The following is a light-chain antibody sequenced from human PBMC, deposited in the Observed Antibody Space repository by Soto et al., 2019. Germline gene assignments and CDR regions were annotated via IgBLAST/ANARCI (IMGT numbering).Light chain of an antibody. Sequence: DIQMTQSPSSLSASVGDSVTITCRTSQSISSYLNWYHHKPGKAPKLLIYASTYLRRGVPSRFSGSGSETDLTLTISTLQPEDFGTYYCQQSFSIPFTFGGGTNVEIK. CDR1: QSISSY. CDR3: QQSFSIPFT. CDR2: AST. J-gene: IGKJ4*01. V-gene: IGKV1-39*01.